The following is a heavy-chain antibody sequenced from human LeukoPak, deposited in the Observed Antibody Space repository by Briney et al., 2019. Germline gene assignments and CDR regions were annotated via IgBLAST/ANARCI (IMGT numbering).Heavy chain of an antibody. CDR2: ISPNSGGT. CDR1: GYTFADYY. CDR3: AKEGTGIDY. V-gene: IGHV1-2*02. Sequence: ASVKVSFKASGYTFADYYMHWVRQAPGQGVAWMGWISPNSGGTDYAQNFQGRVTMTRDTSISTAYMELIGLTSDDTAVYYCAKEGTGIDYWGQGTLVTVSS. J-gene: IGHJ4*02. D-gene: IGHD3/OR15-3a*01.